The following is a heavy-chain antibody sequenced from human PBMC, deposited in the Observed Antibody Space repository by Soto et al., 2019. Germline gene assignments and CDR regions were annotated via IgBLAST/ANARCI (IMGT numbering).Heavy chain of an antibody. D-gene: IGHD3-16*01. J-gene: IGHJ6*02. CDR2: INPNSGGT. Sequence: ASVKVSCKASGYTFTGYYMHWVRQAPGQGLEWMGWINPNSGGTNYAQKFQGWVTMTRDTSISTAYMELSRLRSDDTAVYYCARVQIGGHPAHYYYGMDVWGQGTTVTVSS. CDR1: GYTFTGYY. V-gene: IGHV1-2*04. CDR3: ARVQIGGHPAHYYYGMDV.